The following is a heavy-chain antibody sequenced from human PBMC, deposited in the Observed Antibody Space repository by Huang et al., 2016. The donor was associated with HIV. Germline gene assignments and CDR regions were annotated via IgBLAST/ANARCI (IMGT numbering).Heavy chain of an antibody. CDR3: ARGRGAKYSEMAYQY. CDR1: GGSLSGYS. J-gene: IGHJ4*02. V-gene: IGHV4-34*02. D-gene: IGHD2-21*01. CDR2: INHSGKP. Sequence: QVQLQQWGARLWKPSQTLSLHCAVNGGSLSGYSWTWLRQPPGQGLEWIGEINHSGKPNYNPSLESRVTISEDTSKNQLSLKLRSVTAAETATYYCARGRGAKYSEMAYQYWGQGTLVTVSS.